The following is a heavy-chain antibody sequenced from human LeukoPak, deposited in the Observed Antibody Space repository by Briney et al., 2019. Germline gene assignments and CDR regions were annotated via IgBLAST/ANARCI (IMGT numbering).Heavy chain of an antibody. CDR1: GFTSSTYW. CDR2: INSDGNII. V-gene: IGHV3-74*01. Sequence: GGSLRLSSAPSGFTSSTYWMHWVREVPGKGLVWVSRINSDGNIITYADSVKGRFTISRDNARNMVYLQMNSLRAEDTAVYYCVAGMGNYWGQGTLVPV. CDR3: VAGMGNY. J-gene: IGHJ4*02. D-gene: IGHD6-13*01.